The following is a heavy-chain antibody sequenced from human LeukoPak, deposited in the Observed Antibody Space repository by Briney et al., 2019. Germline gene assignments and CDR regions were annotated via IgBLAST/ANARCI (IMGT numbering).Heavy chain of an antibody. CDR3: ASLGSGSYYREFDH. CDR2: IYPGDSDT. Sequence: GESLKISCKGSGYSFSSYWIAWGHRKPGKGREWMGIIYPGDSDTRYSPSFQGQVTISADKSISTAYLQWSSLKASDTAMYYCASLGSGSYYREFDHWGQGTLVTVSS. D-gene: IGHD3-10*01. V-gene: IGHV5-51*07. CDR1: GYSFSSYW. J-gene: IGHJ5*02.